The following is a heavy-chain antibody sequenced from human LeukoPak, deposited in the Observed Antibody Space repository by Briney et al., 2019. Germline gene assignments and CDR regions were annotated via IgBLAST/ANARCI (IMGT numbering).Heavy chain of an antibody. CDR3: ARVMPSTVVTRGTPPDY. J-gene: IGHJ4*02. V-gene: IGHV1-18*01. CDR1: GYTFTSYG. CDR2: ISAYNGNT. D-gene: IGHD4-23*01. Sequence: ASVKVSCKASGYTFTSYGISWVRQAPGQGLEWMGWISAYNGNTNYAQKLQGRVTMTTDTSTSTAHMELRSLRSDDTAVYYCARVMPSTVVTRGTPPDYWGQGTLVTVSS.